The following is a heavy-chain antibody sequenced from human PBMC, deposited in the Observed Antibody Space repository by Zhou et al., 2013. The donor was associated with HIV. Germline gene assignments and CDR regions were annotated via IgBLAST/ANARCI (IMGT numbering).Heavy chain of an antibody. J-gene: IGHJ6*02. V-gene: IGHV4-4*07. CDR1: GGSISSYY. CDR3: ARREDYYDSRGYYYSYYYGLDV. CDR2: FYTSGST. Sequence: QVQLQESGPGLVKPSETLSLTCTVSGGSISSYYWSWVRQPAGKGLEWIGRFYTSGSTNYNPSLKSRVTMSVDTSKKQFSLKLSSVTAADTAMYYCARREDYYDSRGYYYSYYYGLDVWGQGATVTVSS. D-gene: IGHD3-22*01.